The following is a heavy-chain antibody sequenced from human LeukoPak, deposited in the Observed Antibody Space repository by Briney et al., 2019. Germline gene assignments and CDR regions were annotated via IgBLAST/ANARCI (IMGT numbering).Heavy chain of an antibody. J-gene: IGHJ6*03. CDR2: INSDGSST. D-gene: IGHD2-15*01. V-gene: IGHV3-74*01. CDR3: ARSAVVVYYYYMDV. CDR1: GFTFSNYW. Sequence: GGSLRLSCAASGFTFSNYWMHWVRQAPGKGLVWVSRINSDGSSTTYADSVKGRFTISRDNAKNTVYLQMNSLRAEDTAVYYCARSAVVVYYYYMDVWGKGTTVTVSS.